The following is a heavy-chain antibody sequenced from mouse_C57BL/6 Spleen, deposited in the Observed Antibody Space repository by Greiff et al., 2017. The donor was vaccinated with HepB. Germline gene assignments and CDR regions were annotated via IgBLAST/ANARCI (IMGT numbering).Heavy chain of an antibody. V-gene: IGHV1-26*01. J-gene: IGHJ4*01. D-gene: IGHD2-1*01. CDR3: APYGNLDAMDY. CDR1: GYTFTDYY. Sequence: VQLQQSGPELVKPGASVKISCKASGYTFTDYYMNWVKQSHGKSLEWIGDINPNNGGTSYNQKFKGKATLTVDKSSSTAYMELRSLTSEDSAVYYCAPYGNLDAMDYWGQVTSVTVSS. CDR2: INPNNGGT.